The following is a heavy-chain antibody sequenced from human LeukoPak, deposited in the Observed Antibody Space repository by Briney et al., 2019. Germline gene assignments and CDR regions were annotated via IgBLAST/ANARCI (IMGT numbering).Heavy chain of an antibody. Sequence: SETLSLTCTVSGGSISSYYWSWIRQPPGKGLEWIGSIYYSGSTYYNPSLKSRVTISVDTSKNQFSLKLSSVTAADTAVYYCARLSDNKDAFDIWGQGTMVTVSS. D-gene: IGHD2/OR15-2a*01. CDR2: IYYSGST. J-gene: IGHJ3*02. CDR3: ARLSDNKDAFDI. V-gene: IGHV4-59*12. CDR1: GGSISSYY.